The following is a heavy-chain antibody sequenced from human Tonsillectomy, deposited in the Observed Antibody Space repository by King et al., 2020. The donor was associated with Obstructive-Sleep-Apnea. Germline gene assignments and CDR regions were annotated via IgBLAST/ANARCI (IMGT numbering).Heavy chain of an antibody. CDR2: ISTGSDTT. J-gene: IGHJ5*02. D-gene: IGHD6-13*01. CDR1: GFTFSSSD. Sequence: VQLVESGGGLVQPGGSLRLSCAASGFTFSSSDMHWARQAPGKGLEWVSYISTGSDTTHYADSEQGRFTISRDNAQNSLFLQMNSLRAEDTAVYYCVRDWFSSSWTWFDPWGQGTLVTVSS. V-gene: IGHV3-48*04. CDR3: VRDWFSSSWTWFDP.